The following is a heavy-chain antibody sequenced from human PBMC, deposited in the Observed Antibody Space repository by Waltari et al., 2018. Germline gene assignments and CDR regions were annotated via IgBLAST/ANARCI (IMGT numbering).Heavy chain of an antibody. D-gene: IGHD6-13*01. Sequence: EVQLVESGGGLVKPGGSRRPSCAASGFNFNIYDMNWVRQAPGKGLEWVSSISSSSTYIYYADSVKGRFTISRDNAKNSLYLQMNSLRAEDTAVYYCARVFYSSMGNFGMDVWGQGTTVTVSS. CDR1: GFNFNIYD. CDR3: ARVFYSSMGNFGMDV. J-gene: IGHJ6*02. V-gene: IGHV3-21*01. CDR2: ISSSSTYI.